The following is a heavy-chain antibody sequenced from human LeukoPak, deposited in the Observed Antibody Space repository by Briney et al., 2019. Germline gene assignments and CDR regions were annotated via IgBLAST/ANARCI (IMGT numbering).Heavy chain of an antibody. J-gene: IGHJ4*02. CDR3: AKDPGSIVVATTGDY. CDR1: GFTFSSYA. Sequence: GGSLRLSCAASGFTFSSYAMSWVRQAPGKGLEWVSAISGSGGSTYYADSVKGRFTISRDNSKNTLYLQMNSLRAEDTAVYYCAKDPGSIVVATTGDYWGQGTLVTVSS. D-gene: IGHD5-12*01. V-gene: IGHV3-23*01. CDR2: ISGSGGST.